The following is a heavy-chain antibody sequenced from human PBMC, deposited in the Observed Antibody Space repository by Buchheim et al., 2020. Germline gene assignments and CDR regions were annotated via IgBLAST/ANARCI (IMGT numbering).Heavy chain of an antibody. CDR2: IKQDGSEK. CDR3: AALGDSSSWYPYYYYYYMDV. Sequence: EVQLVESGGGLVQPGGSLRLSCAASGFTFSSYWMSWVRQAPGKGLEWVANIKQDGSEKYYVDSVKGRFTISRDNSKNSLYLQINSLRAEDTAVYYCAALGDSSSWYPYYYYYYMDVWGKGTT. CDR1: GFTFSSYW. D-gene: IGHD6-13*01. V-gene: IGHV3-7*01. J-gene: IGHJ6*03.